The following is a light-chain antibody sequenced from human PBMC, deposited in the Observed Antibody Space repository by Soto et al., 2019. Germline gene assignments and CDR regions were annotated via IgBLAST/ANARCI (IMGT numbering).Light chain of an antibody. CDR3: MQARQTPRT. CDR2: MGS. V-gene: IGKV2-28*01. J-gene: IGKJ1*01. CDR1: QSLLHSNGYNF. Sequence: DIVMTQSPLSLPVTPGEPASISCRSSQSLLHSNGYNFLDWYLQKPGQSPQLLINMGSNRASGVPDRFSGSGAGTDFTLKSSRVEAEDGGGYYCMQARQTPRTGGQGTKGEIK.